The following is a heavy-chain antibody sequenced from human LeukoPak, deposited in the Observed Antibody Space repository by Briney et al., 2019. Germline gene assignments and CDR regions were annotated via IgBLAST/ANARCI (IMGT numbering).Heavy chain of an antibody. Sequence: QPGGSLNLSCAPSGSTFSSNAMSWARQAPGKGLERVSVISGSGGRTFYADSGKGRLTLSRDNSKNTLYLQMNRLRAEDMAVYYCATEMSSDGGNSDGYFDNWGQGTLVTVSS. CDR2: ISGSGGRT. D-gene: IGHD4-23*01. CDR3: ATEMSSDGGNSDGYFDN. CDR1: GSTFSSNA. J-gene: IGHJ4*01. V-gene: IGHV3-23*01.